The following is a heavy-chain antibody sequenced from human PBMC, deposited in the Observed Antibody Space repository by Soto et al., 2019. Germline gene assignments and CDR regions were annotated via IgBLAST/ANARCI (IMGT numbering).Heavy chain of an antibody. J-gene: IGHJ4*02. D-gene: IGHD6-6*01. Sequence: GGSLRLSCAASGFSFRGNAMHWVRQAPGKGLEWLAIIWFDGSQRYYGDAVKGRFTISRDNSKDTLYPEMNNLRAEDTAIYFCARGGLSARPDYWGQGTQVTVSS. CDR2: IWFDGSQR. CDR1: GFSFRGNA. CDR3: ARGGLSARPDY. V-gene: IGHV3-33*01.